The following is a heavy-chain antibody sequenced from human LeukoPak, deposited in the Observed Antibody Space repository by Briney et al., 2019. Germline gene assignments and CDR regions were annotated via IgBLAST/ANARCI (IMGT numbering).Heavy chain of an antibody. J-gene: IGHJ5*02. CDR2: ISGFAGSI. V-gene: IGHV3-23*01. CDR1: GFTFSSYW. D-gene: IGHD5-24*01. CDR3: AKEGGLQSLPYTWFDP. Sequence: GGSLRLSCAASGFTFSSYWMSWVRQAPEKGLEWVSSISGFAGSIYYADSVKGRFTISRDNSKNTLYLLMTSLRAEDTALYYCAKEGGLQSLPYTWFDPWGQGTLVTVST.